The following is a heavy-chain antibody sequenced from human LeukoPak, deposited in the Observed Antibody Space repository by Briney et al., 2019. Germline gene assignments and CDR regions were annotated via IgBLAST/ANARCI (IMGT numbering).Heavy chain of an antibody. CDR2: IVASGDT. J-gene: IGHJ5*02. CDR3: LPYGSGST. Sequence: SGGSLRLSCAASGSTFSNNGMTWVRQAPGKGLEWVSAIVASGDTYSADSVKGRFTISRDSSKNTVYLRMNTLRAEDTAVYYCLPYGSGSTWGQGTLVTVSS. D-gene: IGHD3-10*01. CDR1: GSTFSNNG. V-gene: IGHV3-23*01.